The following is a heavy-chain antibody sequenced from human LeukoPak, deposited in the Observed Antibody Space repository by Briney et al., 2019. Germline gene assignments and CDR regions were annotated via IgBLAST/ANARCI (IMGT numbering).Heavy chain of an antibody. CDR1: VFTFSRCD. Sequence: GGSLRLSCAASVFTFSRCDMQWARHAPGRGLEGVSAISCRCGGTYYADSVKGRHIDSRDNSKTMLYVQMNTVRGTDRAVLYCAKAAGRGYNHGDYFDYWGQGTLVTVSS. J-gene: IGHJ4*02. CDR2: ISCRCGGT. D-gene: IGHD5-18*01. CDR3: AKAAGRGYNHGDYFDY. V-gene: IGHV3-23*01.